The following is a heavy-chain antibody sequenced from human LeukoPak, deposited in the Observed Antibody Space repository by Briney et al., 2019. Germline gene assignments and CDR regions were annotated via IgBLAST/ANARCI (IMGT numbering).Heavy chain of an antibody. Sequence: ASVKVSCKASGYTFTSYDINWVRQATGQGLEWMGWMNPNSGNTGYAQKFQGRVTMTRNTSISTAYMELSSLRSEDTAVCYCARGTMATIPYYYHYMDVWGKGTTVTISS. CDR1: GYTFTSYD. J-gene: IGHJ6*03. D-gene: IGHD5-24*01. CDR3: ARGTMATIPYYYHYMDV. V-gene: IGHV1-8*01. CDR2: MNPNSGNT.